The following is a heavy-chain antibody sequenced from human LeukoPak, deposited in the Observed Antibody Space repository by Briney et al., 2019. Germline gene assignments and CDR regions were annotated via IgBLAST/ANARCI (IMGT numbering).Heavy chain of an antibody. D-gene: IGHD3-3*01. CDR3: ARISGDHLEWLPNWFDP. Sequence: PSETLSLTCAVSVYSISSGYYWGWIRQPPGKGLEWIGSIYHSGSTYYNPSLKSRVTISVDTSKNQFSLKLSSVTAADTAVYYCARISGDHLEWLPNWFDPWGQGTLVTVSS. CDR2: IYHSGST. V-gene: IGHV4-38-2*01. CDR1: VYSISSGYY. J-gene: IGHJ5*02.